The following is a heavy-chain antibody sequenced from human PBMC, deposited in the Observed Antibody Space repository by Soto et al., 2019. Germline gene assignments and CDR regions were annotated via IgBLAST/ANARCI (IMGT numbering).Heavy chain of an antibody. V-gene: IGHV4-59*08. J-gene: IGHJ4*02. CDR1: GASISNYY. CDR3: ARLGDDFDY. CDR2: IHYSGST. Sequence: QVQLQESGPGLVKPSETLSLTCTVSGASISNYYWSWIRQPPGKGLEWLGYIHYSGSTGCNPSLKSRVTISVDTSKNQFSLRLSSVTAADTAVYYCARLGDDFDYWGQGTLVTVSS. D-gene: IGHD3-10*01.